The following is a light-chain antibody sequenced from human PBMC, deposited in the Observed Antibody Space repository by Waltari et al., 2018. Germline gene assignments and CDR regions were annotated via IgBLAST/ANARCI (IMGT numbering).Light chain of an antibody. CDR3: YSTDSSANQGV. Sequence: SYELTQPPSVSVSPGQTARIPCSGDALPKKYASWYQQKSGQAPVLVIYEDSKRPSGIPERFSGSSSGTMATLTISGAQVEDEADYYCYSTDSSANQGVFGGGTKLTVL. V-gene: IGLV3-10*01. CDR1: ALPKKY. J-gene: IGLJ3*02. CDR2: EDS.